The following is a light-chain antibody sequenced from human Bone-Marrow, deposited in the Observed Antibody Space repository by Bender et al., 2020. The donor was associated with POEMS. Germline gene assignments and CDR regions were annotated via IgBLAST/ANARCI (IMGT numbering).Light chain of an antibody. CDR2: DVS. J-gene: IGLJ3*02. Sequence: QSALTQPASVSGSPGQSITISCTGTTSDVGGYNYVSWYQQCPGKAPKLIIYDVSNRPSGVSDRFSGSKSGNTASLTISGLQTKDEADYYCCSYTRGNAWVFGGGTKLTVL. V-gene: IGLV2-14*01. CDR3: CSYTRGNAWV. CDR1: TSDVGGYNY.